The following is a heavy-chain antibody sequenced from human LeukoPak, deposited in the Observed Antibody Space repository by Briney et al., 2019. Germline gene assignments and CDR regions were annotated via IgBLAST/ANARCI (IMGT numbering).Heavy chain of an antibody. CDR2: ISGDGRST. J-gene: IGHJ5*02. CDR1: GFTFSSYW. D-gene: IGHD3-22*01. CDR3: ARGLYDSSFYTLGP. V-gene: IGHV3-74*01. Sequence: GGSLRLSCAASGFTFSSYWIHWVRQAPGKGLVWVSRISGDGRSTNYADSVKGRFTISRDNAKNTVYLRMNSLRAEDSAVYSCARGLYDSSFYTLGPWGQGTLVTVSS.